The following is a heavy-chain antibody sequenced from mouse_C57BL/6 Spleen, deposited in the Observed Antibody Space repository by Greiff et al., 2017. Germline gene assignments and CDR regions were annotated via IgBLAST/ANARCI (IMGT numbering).Heavy chain of an antibody. CDR2: ISSGSSTI. V-gene: IGHV5-17*01. CDR1: GFTFSDYG. D-gene: IGHD1-1*01. J-gene: IGHJ4*01. CDR3: ARHYGSSFGAMDY. Sequence: EVKLQESGGGLVKPGGSLKLSCAASGFTFSDYGMHWVRQAPEKGLEWVAYISSGSSTIYYADTVKGRFTISRDNAKNTLFLQMTSLRSEDTAMYYCARHYGSSFGAMDYWGQGTSVTVSS.